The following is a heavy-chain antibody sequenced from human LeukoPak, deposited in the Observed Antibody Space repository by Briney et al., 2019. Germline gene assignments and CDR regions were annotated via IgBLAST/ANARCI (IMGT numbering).Heavy chain of an antibody. Sequence: GGSLRLSCAASGFTFSIYRMNWVRQAPGKGLEWVSSICSSSSYIYYADSVKGRFTISRDNAKNSLYLQMNSLRAEDTAVYYCASTTNDYGDYVGGYWGQGTLVTVSS. V-gene: IGHV3-21*01. J-gene: IGHJ4*02. CDR1: GFTFSIYR. CDR2: ICSSSSYI. CDR3: ASTTNDYGDYVGGY. D-gene: IGHD4-17*01.